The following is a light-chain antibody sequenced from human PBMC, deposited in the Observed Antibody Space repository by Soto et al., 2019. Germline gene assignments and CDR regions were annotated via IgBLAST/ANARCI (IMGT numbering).Light chain of an antibody. CDR1: QSVLYSSNNKNY. CDR3: QQYYSTPPT. Sequence: DIVMTQSPDSLAVSLGERATINCKSSQSVLYSSNNKNYLAWYQQKPGQPPKLLIYWASTRESGVPDRFSGSGSGTDFTLTISSLQAEDGAVYYCQQYYSTPPTFGHGTKVEIK. CDR2: WAS. V-gene: IGKV4-1*01. J-gene: IGKJ1*01.